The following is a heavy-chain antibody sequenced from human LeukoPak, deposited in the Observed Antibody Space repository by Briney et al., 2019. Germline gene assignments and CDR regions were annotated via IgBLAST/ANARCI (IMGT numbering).Heavy chain of an antibody. Sequence: GGSLRLSYAASGFTFSSYWMNWARQAPEKGLEWVASINHNGNVNYYVDSVEGRFTISRDNAKNSLYLQMSNLRAEDTAVYFCARGGGLDVWGQGATVTVSS. V-gene: IGHV3-7*03. D-gene: IGHD3-16*01. CDR3: ARGGGLDV. CDR1: GFTFSSYW. CDR2: INHNGNVN. J-gene: IGHJ6*02.